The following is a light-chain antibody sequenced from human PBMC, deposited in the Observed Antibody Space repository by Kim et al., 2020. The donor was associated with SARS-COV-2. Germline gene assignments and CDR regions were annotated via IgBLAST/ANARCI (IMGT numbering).Light chain of an antibody. CDR2: LNSDGSH. CDR3: QTWGTGIPGV. J-gene: IGLJ3*02. V-gene: IGLV4-69*01. Sequence: VKLTCTLSSGHSSYAIAWHQQQPEKGPRYLMKLNSDGSHSKGDGIPDRFSGSSSGAERYLTISSLQSEDEADYYCQTWGTGIPGVFGGGTQLTVL. CDR1: SGHSSYA.